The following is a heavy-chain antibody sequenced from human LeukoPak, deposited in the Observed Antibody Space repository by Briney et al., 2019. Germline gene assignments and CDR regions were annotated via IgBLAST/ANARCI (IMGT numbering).Heavy chain of an antibody. CDR1: GYTFTGYY. CDR2: INPNSGGT. V-gene: IGHV1-2*04. Sequence: EASVKVSYKASGYTFTGYYMHWVRQAPGQGLEWMGWINPNSGGTNYAQKFQGWVTMTRDTSISTAYMELSRLRSDDTAVYYCARERDSSSWADPGYYYYGMDVWGQGTTVTVSS. D-gene: IGHD6-13*01. CDR3: ARERDSSSWADPGYYYYGMDV. J-gene: IGHJ6*02.